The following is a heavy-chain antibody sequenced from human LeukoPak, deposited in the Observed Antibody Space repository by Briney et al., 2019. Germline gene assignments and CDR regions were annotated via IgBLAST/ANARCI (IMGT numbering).Heavy chain of an antibody. V-gene: IGHV3-33*03. CDR1: GYSFSSHG. J-gene: IGHJ4*02. CDR2: IRYDGSQK. CDR3: ARLYGANVGYLDY. Sequence: PGGSLRLSCAVSGYSFSSHGMHWVRQAPGKGLEWVAAIRYDGSQKYYADTVRSRFTVSRDNSKNTLYLQMDSLRAEDTAVYYCARLYGANVGYLDYWGQGTLVTVSS. D-gene: IGHD4-23*01.